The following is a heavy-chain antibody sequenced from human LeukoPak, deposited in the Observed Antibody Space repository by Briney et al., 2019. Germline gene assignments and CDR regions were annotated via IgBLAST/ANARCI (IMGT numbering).Heavy chain of an antibody. CDR2: IYPGDSDT. V-gene: IGHV5-51*01. Sequence: GESLKISCKGSGYSFTSYWIGWVRQMPGKGLEWMGIIYPGDSDTRYSPSFQGQVTISADKSISTAYLQWSSLKASDTAMYYCASTSTTLAAAGINYYYGMDVWGQGTTVTVSS. D-gene: IGHD6-13*01. CDR3: ASTSTTLAAAGINYYYGMDV. CDR1: GYSFTSYW. J-gene: IGHJ6*02.